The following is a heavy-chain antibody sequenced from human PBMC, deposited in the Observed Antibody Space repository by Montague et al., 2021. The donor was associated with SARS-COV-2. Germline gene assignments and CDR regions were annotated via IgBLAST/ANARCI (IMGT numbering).Heavy chain of an antibody. Sequence: TLSLTCTVSGGSISSGGYDWSWIRQHPGKGLEWIGYIYYSGSTXYNPSLKSRVTISVDTSKNQFSLKLSSVTAADTAVYYCATESLGYCSSTSCYGPHYGMDVWGQGTTVTVSS. V-gene: IGHV4-31*03. D-gene: IGHD2-2*01. CDR2: IYYSGST. J-gene: IGHJ6*02. CDR3: ATESLGYCSSTSCYGPHYGMDV. CDR1: GGSISSGGYD.